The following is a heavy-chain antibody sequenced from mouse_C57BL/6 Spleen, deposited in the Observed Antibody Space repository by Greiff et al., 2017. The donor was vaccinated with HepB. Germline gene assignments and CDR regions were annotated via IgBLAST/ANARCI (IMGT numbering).Heavy chain of an antibody. D-gene: IGHD2-5*01. J-gene: IGHJ3*01. CDR2: ISSGSSTI. CDR3: ARRGIYSNYPWFAY. V-gene: IGHV5-17*01. CDR1: GFTFSDYG. Sequence: EVNVVESGGGLVKPGGSLKLSCAASGFTFSDYGMHWVRQAPEKGLVWVAYISSGSSTIYYADTVKGRFTISRDNAKNTLFLQMTSLRSEDTAMYYCARRGIYSNYPWFAYWGQGTLVTVSA.